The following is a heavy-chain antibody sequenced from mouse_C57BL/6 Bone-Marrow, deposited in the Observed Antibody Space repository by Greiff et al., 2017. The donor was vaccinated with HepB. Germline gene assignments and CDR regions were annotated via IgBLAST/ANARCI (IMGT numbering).Heavy chain of an antibody. CDR3: TTAGSNFWFAY. V-gene: IGHV14-4*01. CDR1: GFNIKDDY. J-gene: IGHJ3*01. Sequence: VQLQQSGAELVRPGASVKLSCTASGFNIKDDYMHWVKQRPEQGLEWIGWIDPENGDTEYASKFQGKATITADTSSNTAYLQLSSLTSEDPAVYYCTTAGSNFWFAYWGQGTLVTVSA. D-gene: IGHD2-5*01. CDR2: IDPENGDT.